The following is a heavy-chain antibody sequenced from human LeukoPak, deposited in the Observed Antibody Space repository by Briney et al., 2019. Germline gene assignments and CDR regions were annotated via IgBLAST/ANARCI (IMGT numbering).Heavy chain of an antibody. J-gene: IGHJ4*02. CDR2: IYYSGST. CDR1: GGSISSSSYY. V-gene: IGHV4-39*01. CDR3: ARNYTMVRNTHGNFDY. Sequence: SETLSLTCTVSGGSISSSSYYWGWIRQPPGKGLEWIGSIYYSGSTYYNPSPKSRVTISVDTSKNQFSLKLSSVTAADTAVYYCARNYTMVRNTHGNFDYWGQGTLVTVSS. D-gene: IGHD3-10*01.